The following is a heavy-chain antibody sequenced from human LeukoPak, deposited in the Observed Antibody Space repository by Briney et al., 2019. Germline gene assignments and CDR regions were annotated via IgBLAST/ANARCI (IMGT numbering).Heavy chain of an antibody. V-gene: IGHV1-69*13. CDR1: GGTFSSYA. CDR2: IIPIFGTA. Sequence: SVKVSCKASGGTFSSYAISWVRQAPGQGLEWMGGIIPIFGTANYAQKFQGRVTITADESTSTAYMELSSLRAEDTGVYYCARDTLNGPFVISLDYWGQGALVTVSS. CDR3: ARDTLNGPFVISLDY. D-gene: IGHD3-9*01. J-gene: IGHJ4*02.